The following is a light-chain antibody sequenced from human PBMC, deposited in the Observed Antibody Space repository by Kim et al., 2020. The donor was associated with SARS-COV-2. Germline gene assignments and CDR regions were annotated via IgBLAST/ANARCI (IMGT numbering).Light chain of an antibody. CDR3: QKYNSAPLT. V-gene: IGKV1-27*01. CDR2: AAS. CDR1: QGISYY. J-gene: IGKJ4*01. Sequence: ASVGDRVTVTCRASQGISYYLAWFQHKPGKVPKLLISAASTLQSGVPSRFSGSGSGTDFTLTISSLQPEYAAVYYCQKYNSAPLTFGGGTKVDIK.